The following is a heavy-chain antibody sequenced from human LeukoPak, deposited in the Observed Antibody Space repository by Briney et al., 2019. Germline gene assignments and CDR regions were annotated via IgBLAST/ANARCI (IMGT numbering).Heavy chain of an antibody. V-gene: IGHV3-53*01. CDR3: ARGEPYYFDY. J-gene: IGHJ4*02. D-gene: IGHD1-14*01. CDR2: IYSGGGT. Sequence: GGSLRLSCAASGFTVSSKYMSWVRQAPGKGLEWVSVIYSGGGTYYAESVKGRFTISRDNSKNTLYLQMNSLRADDTAVYYCARGEPYYFDYWGQGTLVTVSS. CDR1: GFTVSSKY.